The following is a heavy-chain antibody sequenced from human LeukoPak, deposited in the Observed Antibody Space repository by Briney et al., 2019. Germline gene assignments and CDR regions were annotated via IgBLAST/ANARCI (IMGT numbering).Heavy chain of an antibody. V-gene: IGHV4-34*01. D-gene: IGHD1-26*01. CDR3: AREPIVGTTSLYYFDY. CDR1: GGSFSGYY. CDR2: INHSGST. Sequence: PSETLSLTCAVYGGSFSGYYWSWIRQPPGKGLEWIGEINHSGSTNYNPSLKSRVTISVDTSKNQFSLRLNSVTAADTAVYYCAREPIVGTTSLYYFDYWGQGTLVTVSS. J-gene: IGHJ4*02.